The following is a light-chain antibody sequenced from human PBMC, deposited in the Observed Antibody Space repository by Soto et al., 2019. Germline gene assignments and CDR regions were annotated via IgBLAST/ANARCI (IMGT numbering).Light chain of an antibody. J-gene: IGKJ1*01. Sequence: DIQMTQSPSSLSASVGDRVTITCRASQSLGIWLAWHQQKPGKAPKLLIYDASTLKSGVPSRFSGSGSGTKFTLTISSLQPDDFATYYCQEYNSYSGTFGHGTKVDIK. V-gene: IGKV1-5*01. CDR2: DAS. CDR3: QEYNSYSGT. CDR1: QSLGIW.